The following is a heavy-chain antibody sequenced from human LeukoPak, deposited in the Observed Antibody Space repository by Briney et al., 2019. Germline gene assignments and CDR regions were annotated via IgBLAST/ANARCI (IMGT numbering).Heavy chain of an antibody. Sequence: GGSLRLSCAASGFTFSSYAMTWVRQAPGKGLEWVSAISSSGGDTIYADSVKGRLTISRDNSKNILSLQMNSLRADDTAVYYCTKGGSYAPLDYWGQGALVTVSS. CDR1: GFTFSSYA. CDR2: ISSSGGDT. D-gene: IGHD1-26*01. CDR3: TKGGSYAPLDY. J-gene: IGHJ4*02. V-gene: IGHV3-23*01.